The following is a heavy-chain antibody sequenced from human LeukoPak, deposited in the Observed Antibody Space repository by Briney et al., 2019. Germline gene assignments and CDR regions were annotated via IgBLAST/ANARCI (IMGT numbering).Heavy chain of an antibody. J-gene: IGHJ6*03. D-gene: IGHD2-2*01. Sequence: GGSLRLSCALSGFTFSSYEMNWVRQAPGRGLEWDSYISSSGNTIYYADSVTGRFTISRDNAKNSLYLQMNSLRAEDTAVYYCARDEEYCTSTSCYGDYYYYMDVWGKGTTVTVSS. CDR1: GFTFSSYE. CDR2: ISSSGNTI. CDR3: ARDEEYCTSTSCYGDYYYYMDV. V-gene: IGHV3-48*03.